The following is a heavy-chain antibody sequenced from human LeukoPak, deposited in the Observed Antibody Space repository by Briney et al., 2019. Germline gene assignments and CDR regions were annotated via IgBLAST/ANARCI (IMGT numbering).Heavy chain of an antibody. V-gene: IGHV4-39*01. CDR3: ARHGGSSGFFDY. Sequence: SETLSLTCTVSGCTISNSSYYWGWIRQPPGQGLEWIGSIYYSGSTYYYPSLKSRATISVDTSKNQYSLKLSSVTAADTAVYYCARHGGSSGFFDYWGQGTLVTVSS. J-gene: IGHJ4*02. CDR1: GCTISNSSYY. D-gene: IGHD3-22*01. CDR2: IYYSGST.